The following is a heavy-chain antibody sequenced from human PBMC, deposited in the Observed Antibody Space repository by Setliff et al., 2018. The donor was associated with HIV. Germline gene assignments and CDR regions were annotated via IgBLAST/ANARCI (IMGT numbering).Heavy chain of an antibody. D-gene: IGHD1-26*01. J-gene: IGHJ4*02. CDR1: GGSINNYF. Sequence: SETLSLTCTVSGGSINNYFWSWIRQSPGRGLEWIGHIHITGNTDYNPSLKSRVTISLDTARNQFSLELTSVTATDTAVYYCARDRRDDYYLTAYFDSLGQGTVVTVSS. V-gene: IGHV4-4*08. CDR3: ARDRRDDYYLTAYFDS. CDR2: IHITGNT.